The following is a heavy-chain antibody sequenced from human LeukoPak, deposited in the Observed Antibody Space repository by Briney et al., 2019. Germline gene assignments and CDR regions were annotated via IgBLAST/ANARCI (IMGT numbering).Heavy chain of an antibody. CDR2: INQDGTEK. D-gene: IGHD6-13*01. J-gene: IGHJ4*02. CDR1: GFTFTSYW. CDR3: AKAIAGRDFDY. V-gene: IGHV3-7*01. Sequence: GESLRLSCAASGFTFTSYWMSWVRQAPGKGLEWVANINQDGTEKHYVDTVKGRFTISRDNSKNTLYLQMNSLRAEDTAVYYCAKAIAGRDFDYWGQGTLVTVSS.